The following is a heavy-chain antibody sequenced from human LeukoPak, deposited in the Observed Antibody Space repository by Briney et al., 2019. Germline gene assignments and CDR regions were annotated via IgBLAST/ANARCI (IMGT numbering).Heavy chain of an antibody. V-gene: IGHV3-13*01. CDR1: GFNFKNYD. CDR2: IGTVTDT. J-gene: IGHJ4*02. D-gene: IGHD3-16*01. CDR3: ARGWGGHGRSWGALDF. Sequence: GGSLRLSCAASGFNFKNYDFHWVRQAAGKRLEWVSGIGTVTDTFYLDSVEGRFTISRKNAKNSFYLQRNGLRAGDTAVYYCARGWGGHGRSWGALDFWGQGILVTVSS.